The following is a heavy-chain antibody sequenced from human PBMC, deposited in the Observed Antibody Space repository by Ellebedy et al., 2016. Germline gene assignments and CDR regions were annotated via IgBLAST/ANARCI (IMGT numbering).Heavy chain of an antibody. CDR1: GFTFSSYA. V-gene: IGHV3-23*01. CDR2: ISGSGGST. Sequence: GGSLRLXXAASGFTFSSYAMSWVRQAPGKGLEWVSAISGSGGSTYYADSVKGRFTISRDNSKNTLYLQMNSLRAEDTAVYYCAKDYYGSGSGYGTLDIWGQGTMVTVSS. D-gene: IGHD3-10*01. CDR3: AKDYYGSGSGYGTLDI. J-gene: IGHJ3*02.